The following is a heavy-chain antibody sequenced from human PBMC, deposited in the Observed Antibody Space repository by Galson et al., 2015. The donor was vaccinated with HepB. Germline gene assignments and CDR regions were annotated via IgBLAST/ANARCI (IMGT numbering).Heavy chain of an antibody. Sequence: SLRLSCAASGFTFSSYAMSWVRQAPGKGLEWVSAISGSGGSTYYADSVKGRFTISRDNSKNTLYLQMNSLRAEDTAVYYCAKDHLVYSSGWDGDYWGQGTLVTVSS. CDR2: ISGSGGST. D-gene: IGHD6-19*01. CDR3: AKDHLVYSSGWDGDY. V-gene: IGHV3-23*01. J-gene: IGHJ4*02. CDR1: GFTFSSYA.